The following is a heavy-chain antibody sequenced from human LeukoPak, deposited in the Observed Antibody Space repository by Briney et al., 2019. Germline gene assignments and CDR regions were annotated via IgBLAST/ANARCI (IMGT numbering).Heavy chain of an antibody. CDR1: GFTFSSYA. CDR3: AKDVGHNWFDP. CDR2: ISGSGGST. J-gene: IGHJ5*02. V-gene: IGHV3-23*01. D-gene: IGHD1-26*01. Sequence: GASLRLSCAASGFTFSSYAMSWVRQAPGKGLEWVSVISGSGGSTYYADSVKGRFTISRDNSKNTLYLQMNSLRAEDTAVYCCAKDVGHNWFDPWGQGTLVTVSS.